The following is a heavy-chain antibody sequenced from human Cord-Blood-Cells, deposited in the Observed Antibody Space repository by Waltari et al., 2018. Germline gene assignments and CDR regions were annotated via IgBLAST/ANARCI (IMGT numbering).Heavy chain of an antibody. CDR1: GFTFSSYA. D-gene: IGHD2-8*01. CDR2: ISYDGSNK. CDR3: ARDDGYCTNGVCYTDY. J-gene: IGHJ4*02. Sequence: QVQLVESGGGVVQPGRSLRLSCAASGFTFSSYAMHWVRQAPGNGLEWVAVISYDGSNKYYADSVKGRFTISRDNSKNTLYLQMNSLRAEDTAVYYCARDDGYCTNGVCYTDYWGQGTLVTVSS. V-gene: IGHV3-30*04.